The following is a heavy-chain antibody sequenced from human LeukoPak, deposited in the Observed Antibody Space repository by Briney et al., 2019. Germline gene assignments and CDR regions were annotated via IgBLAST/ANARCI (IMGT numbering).Heavy chain of an antibody. CDR1: GFTFSSSP. D-gene: IGHD3-3*01. CDR2: IHAGGSDP. CDR3: AKGGHHFNPFFY. V-gene: IGHV3-23*01. Sequence: PGGSLRLSCAAPGFTFSSSPMGRVRQAPGKGLEWVSSIHAGGSDPFYGDSVQGRFTISRDNSKNTLSLQLNSLRVEDTAVYFCAKGGHHFNPFFYCGQGTLVTVSS. J-gene: IGHJ4*02.